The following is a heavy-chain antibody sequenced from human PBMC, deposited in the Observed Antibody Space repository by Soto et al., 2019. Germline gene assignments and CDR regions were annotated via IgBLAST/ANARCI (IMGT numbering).Heavy chain of an antibody. CDR1: GYTFTGYY. CDR3: AREGGAYVDX. J-gene: IGHJ4*02. V-gene: IGHV1-2*02. D-gene: IGHD4-17*01. CDR2: INPNSGGT. Sequence: GSLKVSCKAAGYTFTGYYMHWVRQAPGQGLEWMGWINPNSGGTNYAQKFQGRVTMTRDTSISTAYMELRRLRSDETAVYYCAREGGAYVDXWGQVTLVTVSX.